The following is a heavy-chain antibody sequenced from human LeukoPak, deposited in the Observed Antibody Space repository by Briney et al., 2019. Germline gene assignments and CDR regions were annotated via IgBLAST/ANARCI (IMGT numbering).Heavy chain of an antibody. CDR1: GFIFDDYG. D-gene: IGHD2-2*01. Sequence: GGSLRLSCAASGFIFDDYGMHWVRQAPGKGLEWVSGITWNSGTIDYADSVRGRFTISRDNAKNSLFLQMSSPRAEDTAFYYCAKEDCSGPSCSFDYWGQGILVTVSP. J-gene: IGHJ4*02. CDR2: ITWNSGTI. V-gene: IGHV3-9*01. CDR3: AKEDCSGPSCSFDY.